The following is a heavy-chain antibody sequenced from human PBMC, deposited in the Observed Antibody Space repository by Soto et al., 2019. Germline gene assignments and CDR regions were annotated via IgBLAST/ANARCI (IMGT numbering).Heavy chain of an antibody. CDR1: GFTFSNAW. D-gene: IGHD3-22*01. CDR3: TTGNYYDSSGYRY. CDR2: IKSKTDGGTT. Sequence: EVQLVESGGGLVKPGGSLRLSCAASGFTFSNAWMSWVRQAPGKGLEWVGRIKSKTDGGTTDYAAPVKGRFTISRDDSKNTLYLQMNSLKTEDTAVYYCTTGNYYDSSGYRYWGQGTLVIVSS. J-gene: IGHJ4*02. V-gene: IGHV3-15*01.